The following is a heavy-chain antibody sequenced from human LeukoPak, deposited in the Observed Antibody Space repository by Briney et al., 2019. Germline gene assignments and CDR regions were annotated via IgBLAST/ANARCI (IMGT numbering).Heavy chain of an antibody. J-gene: IGHJ3*02. CDR2: INPSRWGA. D-gene: IGHD4-23*01. CDR3: ARGPPSTVLTPDDAFDI. CDR1: GYTFTAYY. Sequence: GASVKVSCKPSGYTFTAYYIHWVRQAPGQGLELVAWINPSRWGANYAQNFQGRVTMTRDTSITTAYLELSSLRSDDTAVYYCARGPPSTVLTPDDAFDIWGHRTVVTVSS. V-gene: IGHV1-2*02.